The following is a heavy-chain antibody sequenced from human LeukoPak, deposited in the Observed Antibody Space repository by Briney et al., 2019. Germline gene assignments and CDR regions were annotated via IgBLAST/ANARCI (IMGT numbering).Heavy chain of an antibody. CDR3: AGSGYDPQWY. V-gene: IGHV3-23*01. J-gene: IGHJ4*02. D-gene: IGHD5-12*01. CDR2: ISGSGGST. CDR1: GFTFSSYA. Sequence: GGSLRLSCAPSGFTFSSYAMSWVRQAPGKGLEWVSAISGSGGSTYYADSVKGRFTISRDNSKNTLYLQMNSLRAEDTAVYYCAGSGYDPQWYWGQGTLVTVSS.